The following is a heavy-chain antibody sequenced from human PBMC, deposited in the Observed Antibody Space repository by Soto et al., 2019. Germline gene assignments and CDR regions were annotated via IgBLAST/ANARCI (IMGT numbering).Heavy chain of an antibody. D-gene: IGHD3-22*01. CDR3: ARGPNSYYYDSSGSRFGY. Sequence: SETLSLTCAVYGGSFSGYYWSWIRQPPGKGLEWIGEINHSGSTNYNPSLKSRVTISVDTSKNQFSLKLSSVTAADTAVYYCARGPNSYYYDSSGSRFGYWGQGTMVTVYS. V-gene: IGHV4-34*01. J-gene: IGHJ4*02. CDR2: INHSGST. CDR1: GGSFSGYY.